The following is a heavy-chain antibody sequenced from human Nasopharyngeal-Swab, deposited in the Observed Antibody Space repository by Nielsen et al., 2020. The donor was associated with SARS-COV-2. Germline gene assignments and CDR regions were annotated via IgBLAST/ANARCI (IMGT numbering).Heavy chain of an antibody. D-gene: IGHD1-26*01. Sequence: GGSLRLSCAASEFTFSSYGMHWVPQAPGKGLEWVAVISYDGSNKYYADSVKGRFTISRDNSKNTLYLQMNSLRAEDTAVYYCAKDHRGSYRGTEYFQHWGQGTLVTVSS. V-gene: IGHV3-30*18. J-gene: IGHJ1*01. CDR2: ISYDGSNK. CDR1: EFTFSSYG. CDR3: AKDHRGSYRGTEYFQH.